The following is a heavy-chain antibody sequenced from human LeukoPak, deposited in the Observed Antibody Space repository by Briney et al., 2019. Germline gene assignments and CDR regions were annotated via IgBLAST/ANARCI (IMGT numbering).Heavy chain of an antibody. Sequence: PGGSLRLSCAASGFTFSSYSMNWVRQAPGKGLEWVSSISSSSYIYYADSVKGRFTISRDNAKNSVYLQMNSLRAEDTAVYYCSRDRAPGSGSYDAFDIWGQGTMVTVSS. D-gene: IGHD3-10*01. CDR3: SRDRAPGSGSYDAFDI. J-gene: IGHJ3*02. CDR2: ISSSSYI. V-gene: IGHV3-21*01. CDR1: GFTFSSYS.